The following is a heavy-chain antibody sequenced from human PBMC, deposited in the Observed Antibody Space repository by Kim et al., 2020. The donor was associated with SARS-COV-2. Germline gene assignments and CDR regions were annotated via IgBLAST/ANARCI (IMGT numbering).Heavy chain of an antibody. CDR3: PTDPPRIAAADPFDY. Sequence: ATVKGRFTITRDDSKNTLYLQMNSLKTEDTAVYYCPTDPPRIAAADPFDYWGQGTLVTVSS. V-gene: IGHV3-15*01. J-gene: IGHJ4*02. D-gene: IGHD6-13*01.